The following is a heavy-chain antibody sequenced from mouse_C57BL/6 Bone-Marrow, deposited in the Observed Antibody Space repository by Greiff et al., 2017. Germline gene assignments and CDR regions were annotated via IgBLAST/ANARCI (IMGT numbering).Heavy chain of an antibody. CDR3: ARGGYYGSSSPWFAY. CDR2: IDPSDSYT. CDR1: GYTFTSYW. Sequence: QVQLKQPGAELVTPGASVKLSCKASGYTFTSYWMHWVKQRPGQGLEWIGEIDPSDSYTNYNQKSKGKSTLTVDKSSSTAYMQLSSLTSEDSAVYYCARGGYYGSSSPWFAYWGQGTLVTVSA. J-gene: IGHJ3*01. V-gene: IGHV1-69*01. D-gene: IGHD1-1*01.